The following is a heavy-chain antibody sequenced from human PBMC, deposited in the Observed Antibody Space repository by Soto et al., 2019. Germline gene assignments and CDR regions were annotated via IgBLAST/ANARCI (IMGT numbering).Heavy chain of an antibody. V-gene: IGHV4-34*01. Sequence: QEHLQQWGAGLLKPTETLSLTCAVFGGSFSGHFWSWIRQSPGKGLEWIGEINQGGRTNCNPSLNSRVTMSLDTANNQFSLSLTSGNDADTATYYYARSQRWFRCFGPGGQGNPVTVSS. J-gene: IGHJ5*02. CDR3: ARSQRWFRCFGP. D-gene: IGHD3-10*01. CDR1: GGSFSGHF. CDR2: INQGGRT.